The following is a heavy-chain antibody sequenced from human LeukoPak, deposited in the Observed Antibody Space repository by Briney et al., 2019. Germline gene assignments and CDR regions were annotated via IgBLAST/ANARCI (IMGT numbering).Heavy chain of an antibody. J-gene: IGHJ1*01. CDR3: AKQWLVQSGYFQH. CDR1: AFTFSSYA. V-gene: IGHV3-23*01. D-gene: IGHD6-19*01. CDR2: ISGSGGST. Sequence: PGGSLRLSCAASAFTFSSYAMSWVRQAPGKGLEWVSAISGSGGSTYYADSVKGRFTISRDNSKNTLYLQMNSLRAEDTAVYYCAKQWLVQSGYFQHWGQGALVTVSS.